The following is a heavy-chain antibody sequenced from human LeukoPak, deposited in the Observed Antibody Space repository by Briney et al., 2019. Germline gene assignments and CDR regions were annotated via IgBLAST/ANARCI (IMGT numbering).Heavy chain of an antibody. CDR1: GFTFSSYA. CDR3: ARSYCSTTSCYSGSFDY. Sequence: GGSLRLSCAASGFTFSSYAMHWVRQAPGKGLEWVAVMSYDGSNKYYADSVKGRFTISRDNSKNTLYLQMNSLRAEDTAVYYCARSYCSTTSCYSGSFDYWGQGTLVTVSS. J-gene: IGHJ4*02. CDR2: MSYDGSNK. V-gene: IGHV3-30-3*01. D-gene: IGHD2-2*02.